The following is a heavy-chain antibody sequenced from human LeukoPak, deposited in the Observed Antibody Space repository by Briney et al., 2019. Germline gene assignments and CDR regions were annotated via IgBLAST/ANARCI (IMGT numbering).Heavy chain of an antibody. V-gene: IGHV4-30-4*08. CDR1: GGSISSGDYY. CDR2: IYYSGST. D-gene: IGHD2-15*01. CDR3: ARGRIAATHYYYYYYMDV. J-gene: IGHJ6*03. Sequence: SETLSLTCTVSGGSISSGDYYWSWIRQPPGKGLEWIWYIYYSGSTYYNPSLKSRVTISVDTSKNQFSLKLSSVTAADTAVYYCARGRIAATHYYYYYYMDVWGKGTTVTVSS.